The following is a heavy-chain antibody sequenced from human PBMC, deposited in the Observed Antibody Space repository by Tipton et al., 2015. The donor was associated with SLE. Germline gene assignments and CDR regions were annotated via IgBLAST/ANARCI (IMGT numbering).Heavy chain of an antibody. J-gene: IGHJ4*02. CDR3: ARYYGSGTYFDS. CDR1: GDSISSHY. V-gene: IGHV4-59*11. CDR2: IHYSGGT. D-gene: IGHD3-10*01. Sequence: TLSLTCTVSGDSISSHYWSWIRQPPGKGLEWIGYIHYSGGTLYNPSLKSRVTISLDKSKNQFSLKLSSVTAADTAVYYCARYYGSGTYFDSWGQGTLVTVYS.